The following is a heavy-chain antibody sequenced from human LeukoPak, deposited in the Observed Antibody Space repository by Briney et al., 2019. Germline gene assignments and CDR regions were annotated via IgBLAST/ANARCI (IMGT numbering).Heavy chain of an antibody. D-gene: IGHD5-18*01. CDR1: GYTFTSYG. CDR2: ISAYNGNT. J-gene: IGHJ6*02. CDR3: ARGSYGTYYYGMDV. V-gene: IGHV1-18*01. Sequence: GASVKVSCKASGYTFTSYGISWVRQAPGQGLEWMGWISAYNGNTNYAQKLQGRVTMTTDTSTSTAYIELRSLRSDDTAVYYCARGSYGTYYYGMDVWGQGTTVTVSS.